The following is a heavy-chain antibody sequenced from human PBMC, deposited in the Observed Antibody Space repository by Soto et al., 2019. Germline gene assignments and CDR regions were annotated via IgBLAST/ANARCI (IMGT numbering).Heavy chain of an antibody. CDR3: ARAPLANWGSDAFDI. Sequence: ASVKVSCKASGYTFTSYGISWVRQAPGRGLEWMGWISAYNGNTNYAQKLQGRVTMTTDTSTSTAYMELRSLRSDDTAVYYCARAPLANWGSDAFDIWGQGTMVTVS. CDR1: GYTFTSYG. CDR2: ISAYNGNT. D-gene: IGHD7-27*01. J-gene: IGHJ3*02. V-gene: IGHV1-18*04.